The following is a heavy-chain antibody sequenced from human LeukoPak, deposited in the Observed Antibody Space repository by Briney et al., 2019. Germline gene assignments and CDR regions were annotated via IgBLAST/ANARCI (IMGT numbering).Heavy chain of an antibody. D-gene: IGHD1-26*01. J-gene: IGHJ3*02. CDR2: INPNSGGT. CDR1: GYTFTGYY. CDR3: ARDSGSLDAFDI. Sequence: ASVKVSCKAPGYTFTGYYMHWVRQAPGQGLEWMGRINPNSGGTNYAQKFQSRVTMTRDTSISTAYMELSRLRSDDTAVYYCARDSGSLDAFDIWGQGTMVTVSS. V-gene: IGHV1-2*06.